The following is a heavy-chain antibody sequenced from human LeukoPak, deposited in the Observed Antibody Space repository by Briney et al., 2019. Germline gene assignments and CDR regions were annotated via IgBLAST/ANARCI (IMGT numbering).Heavy chain of an antibody. CDR2: ISGSGGST. J-gene: IGHJ4*02. CDR3: ASELGYCSSTSCYREGDY. D-gene: IGHD2-2*01. CDR1: GFTFSSYA. V-gene: IGHV3-23*01. Sequence: GGSLRLSCAASGFTFSSYAMSWVRQAPGKGLEWVSVISGSGGSTYYVDSVKGRFTISRDNSKNTLYLQMNSLRAEDTAVYYCASELGYCSSTSCYREGDYWGQGTLVTVSS.